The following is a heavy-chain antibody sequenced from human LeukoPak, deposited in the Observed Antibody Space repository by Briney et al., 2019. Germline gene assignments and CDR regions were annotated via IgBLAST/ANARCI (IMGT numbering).Heavy chain of an antibody. CDR1: GGSISSYY. CDR3: ARHRRYGDYVDAFDI. D-gene: IGHD4-17*01. V-gene: IGHV4-59*01. CDR2: IYYSGYT. Sequence: PSETLSLTCTVSGGSISSYYWSWIRQPPGKGLEWIGYIYYSGYTNYNPSLKSRVTISVDTSKNQFSLKLSSVTAADTAMYYCARHRRYGDYVDAFDIWGQGTMVTVSS. J-gene: IGHJ3*02.